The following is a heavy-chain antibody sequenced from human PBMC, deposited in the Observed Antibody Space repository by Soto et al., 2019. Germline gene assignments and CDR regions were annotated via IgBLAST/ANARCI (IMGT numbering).Heavy chain of an antibody. CDR2: INSDGSNT. J-gene: IGHJ3*02. D-gene: IGHD2-15*01. CDR1: EFTFSSYW. Sequence: EVQLVESGGGLVQPGGSLRLSCAASEFTFSSYWMHWVRQAPGKGLVWVSRINSDGSNTNYAESVKGPFTISRDNAKNTLYLQMNSLRAEDTAVYYCRACSGGICRDAFDIWGRGTMVTVSS. CDR3: RACSGGICRDAFDI. V-gene: IGHV3-74*01.